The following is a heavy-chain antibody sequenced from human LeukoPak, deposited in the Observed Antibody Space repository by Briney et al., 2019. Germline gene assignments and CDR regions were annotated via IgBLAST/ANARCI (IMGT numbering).Heavy chain of an antibody. CDR3: ARNRAESRNPWYYDFWSGYYYYGMDV. Sequence: GESLKISCKGSGYSFTSYWIGWVRQMPGKGLEWMGIIYPGGSDTRYSPSFQGQVTISADKSISTAYLQWSSLKASDTAMYYCARNRAESRNPWYYDFWSGYYYYGMDVWGQGTTVTVSS. V-gene: IGHV5-51*01. CDR1: GYSFTSYW. CDR2: IYPGGSDT. D-gene: IGHD3-3*01. J-gene: IGHJ6*02.